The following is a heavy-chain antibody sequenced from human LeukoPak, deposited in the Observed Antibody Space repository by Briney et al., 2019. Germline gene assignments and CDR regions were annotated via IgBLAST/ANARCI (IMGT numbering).Heavy chain of an antibody. Sequence: ASVKVSCKASGGTFSSYAISWVRQAPGQGLEWMGWINTNTGNPTYAQDFTGRFVFSLDTSVSTAYLQINNLKPEDTAVYYCASVRWLDSWGQGTLVTVSS. J-gene: IGHJ4*02. CDR2: INTNTGNP. CDR1: GGTFSSYA. V-gene: IGHV7-4-1*02. D-gene: IGHD6-19*01. CDR3: ASVRWLDS.